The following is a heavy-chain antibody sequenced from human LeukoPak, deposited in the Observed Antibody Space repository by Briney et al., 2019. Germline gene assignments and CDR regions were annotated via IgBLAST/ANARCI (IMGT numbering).Heavy chain of an antibody. Sequence: GASVKVSCKASGGTFSSYAISWVRQAPGQGLEWMGGIIPIFGTANYAQKFQGRVTITADKSTSTAYMELSSLRSEDTAVYYCARPDKVDDFWSGYSFDYWGQGTLVTVSS. D-gene: IGHD3-3*01. CDR3: ARPDKVDDFWSGYSFDY. V-gene: IGHV1-69*06. J-gene: IGHJ4*02. CDR1: GGTFSSYA. CDR2: IIPIFGTA.